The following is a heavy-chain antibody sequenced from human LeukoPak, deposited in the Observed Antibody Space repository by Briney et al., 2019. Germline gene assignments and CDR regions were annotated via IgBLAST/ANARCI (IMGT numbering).Heavy chain of an antibody. CDR1: GFTFNSYW. J-gene: IGHJ4*02. V-gene: IGHV3-7*01. CDR2: INQDGSKN. D-gene: IGHD2-2*01. CDR3: ARGPLGYCSVTSCSFDS. Sequence: GGSLRLSCAASGFTFNSYWMSWVRQAPGKGLEWVANINQDGSKNYYLDSVKGRFTISRDNAKNSLYLQMNSLRAEDTAVYYCARGPLGYCSVTSCSFDSWGQGTLVTVSS.